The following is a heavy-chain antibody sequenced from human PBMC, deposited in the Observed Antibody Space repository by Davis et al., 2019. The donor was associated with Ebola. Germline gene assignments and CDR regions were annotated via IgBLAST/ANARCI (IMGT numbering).Heavy chain of an antibody. CDR2: INHNEVT. D-gene: IGHD3-22*01. J-gene: IGHJ4*02. CDR3: ARDYYDSNGYLYYFDS. CDR1: GGSISSGDYF. Sequence: SETLSLTCTVSGGSISSGDYFWSWIRQSPGKGLEWIGEINHNEVTNYNPSLKSRVTISVDTSKNQFSLKLSSVTAADTAVYYCARDYYDSNGYLYYFDSWGQGTLVTVSS. V-gene: IGHV4-61*08.